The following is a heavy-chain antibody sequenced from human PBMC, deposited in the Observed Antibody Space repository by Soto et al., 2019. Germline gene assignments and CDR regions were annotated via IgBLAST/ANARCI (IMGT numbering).Heavy chain of an antibody. J-gene: IGHJ6*03. CDR1: GFTFSSYS. Sequence: EVQLVESGGGLVQPGGSLRLSCAASGFTFSSYSMNWVRQAPGKGLEWVSYISSSSSTIYYADSVKGRFTISRDNAKNSLYLQMNSLRAEDTAVYYCAAWFGESAPYYYYYMDVWGKGTTVTVSS. CDR3: AAWFGESAPYYYYYMDV. CDR2: ISSSSSTI. V-gene: IGHV3-48*01. D-gene: IGHD3-10*01.